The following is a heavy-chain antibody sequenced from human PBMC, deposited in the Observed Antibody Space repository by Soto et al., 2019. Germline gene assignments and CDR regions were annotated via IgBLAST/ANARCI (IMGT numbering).Heavy chain of an antibody. CDR3: ARVGDCSGGSCYSGFDY. CDR1: GGTFSSYA. CDR2: IIPIFGTA. D-gene: IGHD2-15*01. V-gene: IGHV1-69*12. Sequence: QVQLVQSGAEVKKPGSSVKVSCKASGGTFSSYAISWVRQAPGQGLEWMGGIIPIFGTANYAQKFQGRVTITADESTSTAYMELSSLRSEDTAVYYCARVGDCSGGSCYSGFDYWGQGTLVTVSS. J-gene: IGHJ4*02.